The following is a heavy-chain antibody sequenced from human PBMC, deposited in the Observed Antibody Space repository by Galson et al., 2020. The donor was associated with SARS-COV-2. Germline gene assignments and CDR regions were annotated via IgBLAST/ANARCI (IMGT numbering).Heavy chain of an antibody. V-gene: IGHV4-31*03. D-gene: IGHD2-8*01. CDR1: GGSVSSDVHY. J-gene: IGHJ4*02. CDR3: ARSGLALYANY. CDR2: IYSSGNT. Sequence: ETSETLSLTCTVSGGSVSSDVHYWSWIRQHPGKGLEWIGYIYSSGNTYYNPSLKSRVTISLDTSKNQFSLRLSSVTAADTAVYYCARSGLALYANYWGQGTLVTVSS.